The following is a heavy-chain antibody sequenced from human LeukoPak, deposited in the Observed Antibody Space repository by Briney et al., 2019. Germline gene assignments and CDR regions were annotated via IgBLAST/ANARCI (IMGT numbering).Heavy chain of an antibody. CDR3: ARTQLLSDAFDI. J-gene: IGHJ3*02. CDR2: VSSNGGST. D-gene: IGHD2-2*01. Sequence: PGGSLRLSCSASGFTFSSYVMDWVRQAPGKGLEYVSAVSSNGGSTYYADSVKGRFTITRENAKNSLYLQMNSLRAGDTAVYYCARTQLLSDAFDIWGQGTMVTVSS. V-gene: IGHV3-64*04. CDR1: GFTFSSYV.